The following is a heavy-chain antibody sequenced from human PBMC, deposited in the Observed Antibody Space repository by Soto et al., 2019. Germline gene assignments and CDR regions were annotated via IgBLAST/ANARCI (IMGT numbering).Heavy chain of an antibody. Sequence: ENLSLTCSVSGASISSYYWSWLRKPPGKGMEWIAYIYYSGSTNYNPSLKSRVTISVGTSKNQYSLKLSSVTAADTAVYYCAREATWCGENEGAFDSWGQGIMVTVSS. J-gene: IGHJ3*02. V-gene: IGHV4-59*01. CDR2: IYYSGST. CDR3: AREATWCGENEGAFDS. D-gene: IGHD3-10*01. CDR1: GASISSYY.